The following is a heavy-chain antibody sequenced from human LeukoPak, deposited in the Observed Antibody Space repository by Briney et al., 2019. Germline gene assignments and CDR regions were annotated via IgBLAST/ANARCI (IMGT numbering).Heavy chain of an antibody. D-gene: IGHD3-3*01. V-gene: IGHV4-59*01. CDR3: ARDSVTIFAFDP. J-gene: IGHJ5*02. Sequence: SETLSLTCTVSGGSISSYYWSWIRQPPGKGLEWIGYIYYSGSTNYNPSLKSRVTISVDTSKNQFSLKLSSVTPADTAVYYCARDSVTIFAFDPWGQGTLVTVSS. CDR2: IYYSGST. CDR1: GGSISSYY.